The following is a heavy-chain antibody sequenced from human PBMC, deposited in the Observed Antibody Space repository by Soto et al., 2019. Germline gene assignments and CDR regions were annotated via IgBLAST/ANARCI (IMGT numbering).Heavy chain of an antibody. CDR3: ARKETLQSADFDY. Sequence: SEALYLTCAVYGGYFSTYYWNWIRQPPGKGLEWIGEINHSGSTHYNPSLKSRVTMSVDTSKNQFSLKLSSVTAADTAVYYCARKETLQSADFDYWGQGTLVTVSS. J-gene: IGHJ4*02. CDR2: INHSGST. D-gene: IGHD4-4*01. V-gene: IGHV4-34*01. CDR1: GGYFSTYY.